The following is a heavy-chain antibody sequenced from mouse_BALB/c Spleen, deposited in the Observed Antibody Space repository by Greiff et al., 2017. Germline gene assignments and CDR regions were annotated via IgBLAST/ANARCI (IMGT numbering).Heavy chain of an antibody. V-gene: IGHV1S22*01. D-gene: IGHD2-1*01. J-gene: IGHJ3*01. CDR3: TRSGYGNPPWFVY. CDR1: GYTFTSYW. CDR2: IYPGSGST. Sequence: LQQPGSELVRPGASVKLSCKASGYTFTSYWMHWVKQRPGQGLEWIGNIYPGSGSTNYDEKFKSKATLTVDTSSSTAYMQLSSLTSEDSAVYYCTRSGYGNPPWFVYWGQGTLVTVSA.